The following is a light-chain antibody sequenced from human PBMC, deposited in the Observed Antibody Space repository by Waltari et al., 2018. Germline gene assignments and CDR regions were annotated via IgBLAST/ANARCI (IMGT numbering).Light chain of an antibody. CDR1: QSVSSY. CDR3: QQRSNWPPT. J-gene: IGKJ2*01. V-gene: IGKV3-11*01. CDR2: DAS. Sequence: EIVLTQSPATLSLSPGERPTLSCRASQSVSSYLAWYQQKPGQAPRLLIYDASNRATGIPARSSGSGSGTDFTLTISSLEPEDFAVYYCQQRSNWPPTFGQGTKLEIK.